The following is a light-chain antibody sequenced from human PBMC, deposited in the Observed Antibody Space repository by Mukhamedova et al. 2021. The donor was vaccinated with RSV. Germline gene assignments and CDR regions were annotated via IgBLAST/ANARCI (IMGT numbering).Light chain of an antibody. Sequence: WYQRRVHGKAPHLLIYQASTLETGVPSRFSGSGSGTEFTIAVTSLQPDDFAAYYCQQYDNYPHTFGQGTKLEI. V-gene: IGKV1-5*03. CDR3: QQYDNYPHT. CDR2: QAS. J-gene: IGKJ2*01.